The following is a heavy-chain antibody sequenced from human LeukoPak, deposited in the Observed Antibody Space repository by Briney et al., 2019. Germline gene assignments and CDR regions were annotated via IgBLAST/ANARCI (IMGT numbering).Heavy chain of an antibody. V-gene: IGHV4-39*01. Sequence: SETLSLTCTVSGGSISSNSYYWGWIRQPPGKGLGWIGSVYYSGSTYHNPSLKSRVTISVDTSKDQFSLKLSSVTAADTAVYYCARCGRGGRFYFDYWGQGTLVTVSS. CDR2: VYYSGST. J-gene: IGHJ4*02. D-gene: IGHD2-15*01. CDR1: GGSISSNSYY. CDR3: ARCGRGGRFYFDY.